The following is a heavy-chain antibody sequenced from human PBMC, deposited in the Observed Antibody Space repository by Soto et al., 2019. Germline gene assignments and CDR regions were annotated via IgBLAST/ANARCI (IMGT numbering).Heavy chain of an antibody. Sequence: QVQLMQSGAEVKKPGASVKVSCKASGDTFTDYYIHWVRQAPGQGLEWMGTVNPSGGHTTYAQHFLGRVTMTRDTSTTTRYMERTRLTSDDTAMYYCARGGHVVVVTAALDYWGQGTLVTVSS. CDR2: VNPSGGHT. V-gene: IGHV1-46*01. D-gene: IGHD2-21*02. J-gene: IGHJ4*02. CDR1: GDTFTDYY. CDR3: ARGGHVVVVTAALDY.